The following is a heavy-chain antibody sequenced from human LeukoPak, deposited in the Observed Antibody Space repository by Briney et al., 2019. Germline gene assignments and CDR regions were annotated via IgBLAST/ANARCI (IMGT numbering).Heavy chain of an antibody. V-gene: IGHV3-23*01. CDR3: ARQGPPGQWYLDL. J-gene: IGHJ2*01. CDR1: AFTFRSYA. CDR2: ISGSGGST. Sequence: GGSLRLSCAASAFTFRSYAMSWVRQAGGKGLEWVSAISGSGGSTYYADSVKGRFTISRDNSKNIVYLQMSSLAPEDTAVYYCARQGPPGQWYLDLWGRGGTLVTVSS.